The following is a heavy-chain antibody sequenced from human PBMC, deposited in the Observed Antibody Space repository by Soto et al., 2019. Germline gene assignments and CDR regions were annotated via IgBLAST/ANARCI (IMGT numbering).Heavy chain of an antibody. J-gene: IGHJ5*02. D-gene: IGHD3-16*02. CDR2: ISSSGITI. CDR3: AGILYDYVWGRYRHPSSDP. Sequence: GGSLRLSCAASGFNFSSYELICVSQDPWKGLEWFSYISSSGITIYYADSVKGRFTISRDNAKISLYLQMNSLRAEDTGVYYCAGILYDYVWGRYRHPSSDPAGQAPLLTLSS. V-gene: IGHV3-48*03. CDR1: GFNFSSYE.